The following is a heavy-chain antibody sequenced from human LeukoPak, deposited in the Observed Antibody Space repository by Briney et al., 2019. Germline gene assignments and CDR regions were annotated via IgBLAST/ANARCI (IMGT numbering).Heavy chain of an antibody. V-gene: IGHV3-30*18. J-gene: IGHJ4*02. D-gene: IGHD3-22*01. CDR3: AKAPHYSDSSGYPDY. CDR1: GFTFSSYA. CDR2: ISYHGSNK. Sequence: GGSLRLSCAASGFTFSSYAMSWVRQAPGKGLEWVAAISYHGSNKYYADSVKGRFTISRDNSKNTLYLQMSSLRAEDTAVYYCAKAPHYSDSSGYPDYWGQGTLVTVSS.